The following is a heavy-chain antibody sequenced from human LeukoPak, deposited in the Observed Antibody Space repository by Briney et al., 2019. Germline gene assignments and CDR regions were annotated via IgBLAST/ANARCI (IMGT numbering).Heavy chain of an antibody. J-gene: IGHJ6*03. V-gene: IGHV1-18*01. CDR3: ARGDPDYDFWSGYYTGRHYYMDV. D-gene: IGHD3-3*01. CDR1: GYTFTSYG. Sequence: ASVKVSCKASGYTFTSYGISWVRQAPGQGLEWMGRISAYNGNTNYAQKLQGRVTMTTDTSTSTAYMELRSLRSDDTAVYYCARGDPDYDFWSGYYTGRHYYMDVWGKGTTVTVSS. CDR2: ISAYNGNT.